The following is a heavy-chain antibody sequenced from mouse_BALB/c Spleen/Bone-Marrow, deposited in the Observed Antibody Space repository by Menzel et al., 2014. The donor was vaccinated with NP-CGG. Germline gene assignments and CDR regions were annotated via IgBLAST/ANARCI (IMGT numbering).Heavy chain of an antibody. CDR1: GYSFTGYF. Sequence: VHVKQSGPELVKPGATVKISCKASGYSFTGYFMNWVKQSHGKSLEWIGRINPYNGDTLYNQKFKGKATLTVDKSSSTAHMELLSLTSEDSAVYYCGRSGYYVIIYFDVWGAGTTFTVSS. CDR2: INPYNGDT. J-gene: IGHJ1*01. D-gene: IGHD1-1*01. CDR3: GRSGYYVIIYFDV. V-gene: IGHV1-37*01.